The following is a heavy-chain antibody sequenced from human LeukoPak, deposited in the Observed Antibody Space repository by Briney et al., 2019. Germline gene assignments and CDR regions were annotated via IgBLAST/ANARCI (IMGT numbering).Heavy chain of an antibody. Sequence: GGSLRLSCAASGFTFSDYYMSWIRQAPGKGLEWVSYISSSSSYTNYADSVKGRFTISRDNAKNTLYLQMNSLRAEDTAVYYCARDGDITMVRGVIITATYYYGMDVWGQGTTVTVSS. J-gene: IGHJ6*02. CDR2: ISSSSSYT. CDR1: GFTFSDYY. V-gene: IGHV3-11*06. D-gene: IGHD3-10*01. CDR3: ARDGDITMVRGVIITATYYYGMDV.